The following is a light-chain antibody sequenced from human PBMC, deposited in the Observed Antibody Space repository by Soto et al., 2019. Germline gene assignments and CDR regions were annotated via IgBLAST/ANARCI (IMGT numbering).Light chain of an antibody. Sequence: EIVLTQSPATLSLSPGERATLSSGASQSVSSYLAWYQQKPGQAPRLLIYDASNRATGIPARFSGSGSGTDFTLTISSLEPEDFAVYHCQQYDKWPRTFGQGTKVDIK. CDR3: QQYDKWPRT. CDR1: QSVSSY. CDR2: DAS. J-gene: IGKJ1*01. V-gene: IGKV3-11*01.